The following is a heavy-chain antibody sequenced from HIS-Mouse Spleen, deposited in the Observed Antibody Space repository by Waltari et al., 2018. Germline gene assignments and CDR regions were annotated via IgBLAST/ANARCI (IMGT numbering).Heavy chain of an antibody. CDR2: IYRAGST. D-gene: IGHD6-6*01. Sequence: EVQLVESGGGLVQPGGSLRLSCAASGFTVSSNYMSWVRQAPGKGLEWVSGIYRAGSTYYADSVKGRFTISRDNSKNTLYLKMNSLRAEDTAVYYCARKYSSSFDYWGQGTLVTVSS. J-gene: IGHJ4*02. CDR1: GFTVSSNY. CDR3: ARKYSSSFDY. V-gene: IGHV3-66*01.